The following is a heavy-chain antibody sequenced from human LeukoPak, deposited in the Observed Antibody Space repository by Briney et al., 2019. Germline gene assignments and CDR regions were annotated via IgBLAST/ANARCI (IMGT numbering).Heavy chain of an antibody. Sequence: SVKVSCKASGGTFSCYAISWVRQAPGQGLEWMGRIIPIFGTANYAQKFQGRVTITTDESTSTAYMELSSLRSEDTAVYYCASNWIQLSGYYFDYWGQGTLVTVSS. V-gene: IGHV1-69*05. J-gene: IGHJ4*02. CDR3: ASNWIQLSGYYFDY. CDR1: GGTFSCYA. CDR2: IIPIFGTA. D-gene: IGHD5-18*01.